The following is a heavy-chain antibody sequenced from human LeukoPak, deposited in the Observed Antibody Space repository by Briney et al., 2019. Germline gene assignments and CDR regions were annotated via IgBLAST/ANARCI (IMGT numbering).Heavy chain of an antibody. D-gene: IGHD2-2*01. V-gene: IGHV4-4*07. CDR2: IYTSGST. CDR3: ARVMGIVVVPAAPPDAFDI. CDR1: GGSISSSY. J-gene: IGHJ3*02. Sequence: PSETLSLTCTVSGGSISSSYWSWIRQPAGKGLEYIGRIYTSGSTNYNPSLKSRVTMSVDTSKNQFSLKLSSVTAADTAVYYCARVMGIVVVPAAPPDAFDIWGQGTMVTVSS.